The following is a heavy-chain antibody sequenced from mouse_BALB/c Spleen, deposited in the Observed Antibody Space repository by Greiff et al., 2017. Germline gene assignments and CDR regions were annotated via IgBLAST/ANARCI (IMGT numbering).Heavy chain of an antibody. CDR2: ISYSGST. J-gene: IGHJ2*01. D-gene: IGHD1-1*01. V-gene: IGHV3-2*02. CDR3: ARWGDYYGSPFDY. Sequence: VQLQQSGPGLVKPSQSLSLTCTVTGYSITSDYAWNWIRQFPGNKLEWMGYISYSGSTSYNPSLKSRISITRDTSKNQFFLQLNSVTTEDTATYYCARWGDYYGSPFDYWGQGTTLTVSS. CDR1: GYSITSDYA.